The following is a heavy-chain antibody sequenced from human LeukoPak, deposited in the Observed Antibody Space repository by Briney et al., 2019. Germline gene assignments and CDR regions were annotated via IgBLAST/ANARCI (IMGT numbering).Heavy chain of an antibody. V-gene: IGHV4-39*07. CDR1: GGSIRSSTYY. CDR3: ARGRSPQD. J-gene: IGHJ4*02. Sequence: SETLSLTCTVSGGSIRSSTYYWGWLRQPPGKGLEWIATIHYSGNTFYNPSLKSRVTISLDTSKNQFSLKLSSVTAADTAVYYCARGRSPQDWGQGTLVTVSS. CDR2: IHYSGNT.